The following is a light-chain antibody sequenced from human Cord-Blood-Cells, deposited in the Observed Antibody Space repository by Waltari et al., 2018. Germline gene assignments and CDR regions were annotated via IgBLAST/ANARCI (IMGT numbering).Light chain of an antibody. CDR3: QQYYSTPPWT. J-gene: IGKJ1*01. CDR2: WAS. CDR1: QSVLYSSNNKNY. Sequence: DIVMTQSPDSLAVSLGERATIICKSSQSVLYSSNNKNYLAWYQQKPGQPPKLLIYWASTRESGVPDRFSGSGSGTDFTLTISSLQAEDVAVYYCQQYYSTPPWTFGQGTKVEIK. V-gene: IGKV4-1*01.